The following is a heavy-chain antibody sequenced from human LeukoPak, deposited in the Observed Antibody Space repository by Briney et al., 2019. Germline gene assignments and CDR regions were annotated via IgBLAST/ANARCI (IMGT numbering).Heavy chain of an antibody. V-gene: IGHV4-39*01. D-gene: IGHD3-10*01. J-gene: IGHJ4*02. Sequence: PSETLSLTCAVYGGSLSHYYWGWIRQPPGKGLEWIGSIYYSGSTYYNPSLKSRVTISVDTSKNQFSLKLSSVPAADTAVFYCARRSLWFGELSLYYFDYWGQGTLVTGSS. CDR1: GGSLSHYY. CDR2: IYYSGST. CDR3: ARRSLWFGELSLYYFDY.